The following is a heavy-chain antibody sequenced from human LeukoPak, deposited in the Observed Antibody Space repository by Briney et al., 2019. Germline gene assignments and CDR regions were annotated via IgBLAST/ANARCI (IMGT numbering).Heavy chain of an antibody. Sequence: ASVTVSCKASVNSFTTYGITWVRQAPGQGLEWMGWINVNTKYAQKFQGRVTMTTDTSTSTAYMELRSLRSDDTAVYYCARAPRCNTNSCNSWFDAWGQGTLVTVSS. CDR1: VNSFTTYG. J-gene: IGHJ5*02. V-gene: IGHV1-18*01. CDR2: INVNT. CDR3: ARAPRCNTNSCNSWFDA. D-gene: IGHD2-8*01.